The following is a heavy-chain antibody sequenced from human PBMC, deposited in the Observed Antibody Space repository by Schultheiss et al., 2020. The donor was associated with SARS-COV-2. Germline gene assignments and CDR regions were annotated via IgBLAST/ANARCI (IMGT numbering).Heavy chain of an antibody. D-gene: IGHD4-11*01. J-gene: IGHJ4*02. CDR1: GYTFATYD. V-gene: IGHV1-8*01. CDR2: MNPDSGDT. CDR3: ARDPGGDSNYGSDY. Sequence: ASVKVSCKTSGYTFATYDINWVRQATGQGLEWMGWMNPDSGDTKFAQKFQGRVTMTRDTSIGTAYMELRSLRSDDTAVYYCARDPGGDSNYGSDYWGQGTLVTVSS.